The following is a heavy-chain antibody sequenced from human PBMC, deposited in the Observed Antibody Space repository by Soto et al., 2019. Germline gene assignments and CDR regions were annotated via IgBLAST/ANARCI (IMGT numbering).Heavy chain of an antibody. CDR2: LNIAGTI. Sequence: SETLSLTCSVSGASISSFNWNWVRQPAGKGPEWVGRLNIAGTINYNPSLKSRITMSMDTSKNQISLHLRSVTAADTGIYYCARDRGEYTSSWFWYFSHWGHGTLVTVSS. V-gene: IGHV4-4*07. D-gene: IGHD6-13*01. J-gene: IGHJ2*01. CDR1: GASISSFN. CDR3: ARDRGEYTSSWFWYFSH.